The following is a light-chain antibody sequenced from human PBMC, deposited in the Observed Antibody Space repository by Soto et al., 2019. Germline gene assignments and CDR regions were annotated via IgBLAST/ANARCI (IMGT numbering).Light chain of an antibody. CDR3: QTWGTGIRV. CDR2: LSSDGSH. V-gene: IGLV4-69*01. CDR1: SGHSSYA. J-gene: IGLJ2*01. Sequence: QPVLTQSPSASASLGASVKLTCTLSSGHSSYAIAWHQQQPEKGPRYLMKLSSDGSHSKGDGIPDRFSGSSSGAERSLTISSLQSEDEADYYCQTWGTGIRVFGGGTQLTVL.